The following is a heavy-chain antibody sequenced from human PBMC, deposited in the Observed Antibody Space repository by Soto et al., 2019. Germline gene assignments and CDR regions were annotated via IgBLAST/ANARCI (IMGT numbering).Heavy chain of an antibody. J-gene: IGHJ5*02. D-gene: IGHD2-15*01. Sequence: QITLKESGPTLVKPTQTLTLTCTFSGFSLSTRGVGVGWIRQPPGKALEWLALIYWDDDNRYSPSLKSRLTITKDTSKNQVALTMTNMDPVDTATYYCGHRRSFCSGISCYSTWFDPWGQALLITVSS. CDR3: GHRRSFCSGISCYSTWFDP. CDR2: IYWDDDN. CDR1: GFSLSTRGVG. V-gene: IGHV2-5*02.